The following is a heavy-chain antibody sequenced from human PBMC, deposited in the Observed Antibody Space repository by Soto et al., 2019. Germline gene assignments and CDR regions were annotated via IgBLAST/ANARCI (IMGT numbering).Heavy chain of an antibody. CDR3: ARLSFGDQGNY. J-gene: IGHJ4*02. CDR2: IFHSGTT. Sequence: QVQLQESGPGLVKPSETLSLTCTVSGDSMSGYYWSWLRQSPGRRLEWIGYIFHSGTTNYNPSLKSRVSMSVDASKNQFSLRVTSVTAADTAIYYCARLSFGDQGNYWGQGTLVTVSS. CDR1: GDSMSGYY. D-gene: IGHD2-21*02. V-gene: IGHV4-59*01.